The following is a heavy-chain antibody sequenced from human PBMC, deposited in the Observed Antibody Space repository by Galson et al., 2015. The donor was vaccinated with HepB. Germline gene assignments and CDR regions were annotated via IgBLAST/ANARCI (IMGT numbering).Heavy chain of an antibody. CDR2: VTGSGGTT. D-gene: IGHD1-26*01. CDR3: AKDRGWDPHYYGMDV. J-gene: IGHJ6*02. CDR1: GFTLSSYG. V-gene: IGHV3-23*01. Sequence: SLRLSCAASGFTLSSYGMTWVRQAPGKGLEWVSGVTGSGGTTYYADSVKGRFTISRDNSKSTLYLQMNSLRAEDTAVYYCAKDRGWDPHYYGMDVWGQGTTVTVSS.